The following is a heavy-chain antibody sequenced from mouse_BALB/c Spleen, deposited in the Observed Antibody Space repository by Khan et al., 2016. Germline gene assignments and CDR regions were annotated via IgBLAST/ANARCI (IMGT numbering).Heavy chain of an antibody. CDR1: GYTFTPYI. J-gene: IGHJ2*01. Sequence: EVQLQESGPVLVKPGTSVKMSCKASGYTFTPYIIHWAKQKPGQGLEWIGYVNPYTDGTQYNEKFKHKATLTSDKSSSTAYMDLSSLTSDDSAVYYCARGAYWGQGTTLTVSS. CDR3: ARGAY. CDR2: VNPYTDGT. V-gene: IGHV1S136*01.